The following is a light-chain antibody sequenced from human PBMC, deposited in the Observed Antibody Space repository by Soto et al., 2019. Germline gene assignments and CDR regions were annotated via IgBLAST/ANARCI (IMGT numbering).Light chain of an antibody. CDR1: SSDVGGYNY. V-gene: IGLV2-14*01. Sequence: QSVLTQPASVSRSPGQSITISCTGTSSDVGGYNYVSWYQQHPGKAPKLMIYDASNRPSGVSNRFSGSKSGNTASLTISGLQAEDEADYYCSSYTSSSTLVVFGTGPKVTVL. CDR2: DAS. CDR3: SSYTSSSTLVV. J-gene: IGLJ1*01.